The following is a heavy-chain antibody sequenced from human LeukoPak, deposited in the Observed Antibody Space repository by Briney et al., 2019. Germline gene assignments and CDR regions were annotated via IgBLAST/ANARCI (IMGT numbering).Heavy chain of an antibody. CDR2: INPSGGST. CDR3: AREYYDILTGYPRPFDY. D-gene: IGHD3-9*01. Sequence: ASVKVSCKASGYTFTGYYMHWVRQAPGQGLEWMGIINPSGGSTSYAQKFQGRVTMTRDTSTSTVYMELSSLRSEDTAVYYCAREYYDILTGYPRPFDYWGQGTLVTVSS. J-gene: IGHJ4*02. V-gene: IGHV1-46*01. CDR1: GYTFTGYY.